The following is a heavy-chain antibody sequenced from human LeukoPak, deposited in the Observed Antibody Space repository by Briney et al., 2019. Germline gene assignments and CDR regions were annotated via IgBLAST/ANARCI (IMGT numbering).Heavy chain of an antibody. CDR1: GNSISSYY. CDR2: WYYDGTT. Sequence: SETLSLTCTVSGNSISSYYWAWIRQPPGRGLEWIGSWYYDGTTYYSPSLKSRVTISVDTSKSHFSLKLSSVTAADTAVYYCARHQRGTNFALDAWGQGTLVTVSS. J-gene: IGHJ5*02. D-gene: IGHD1-26*01. CDR3: ARHQRGTNFALDA. V-gene: IGHV4-39*01.